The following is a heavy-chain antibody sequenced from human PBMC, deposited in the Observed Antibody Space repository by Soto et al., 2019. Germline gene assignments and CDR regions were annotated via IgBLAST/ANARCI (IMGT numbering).Heavy chain of an antibody. V-gene: IGHV2-5*01. J-gene: IGHJ3*01. CDR1: GFSLSTSGVG. CDR3: AHKPNDAFDV. CDR2: IYWHGDK. Sequence: QITLKESGPTLVKPTQPLTLTCTFSGFSLSTSGVGVGWIRQPPGKALECLALIYWHGDKRYSPSLKSRPAITKDTSKNQVVLTMTNMDPVDSGTYYCAHKPNDAFDVWGQGTMVTVSS.